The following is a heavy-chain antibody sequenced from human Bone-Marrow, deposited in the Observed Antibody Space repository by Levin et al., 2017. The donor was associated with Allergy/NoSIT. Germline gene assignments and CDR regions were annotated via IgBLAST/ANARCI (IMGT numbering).Heavy chain of an antibody. CDR1: GFTLNNYW. CDR3: TRDGMALIPYDS. Sequence: PGGSLRLSCAASGFTLNNYWMNWVRQAPGKGLVWVSHINPDGSDTAYADSVKGRFTISRDNAKNTLYLQMDSLRAEDTAVYYCTRDGMALIPYDSWGPGTVVTVSS. J-gene: IGHJ4*02. V-gene: IGHV3-74*01. CDR2: INPDGSDT. D-gene: IGHD3-16*01.